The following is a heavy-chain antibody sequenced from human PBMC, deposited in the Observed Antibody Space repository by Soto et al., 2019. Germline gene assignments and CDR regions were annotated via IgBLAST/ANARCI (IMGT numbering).Heavy chain of an antibody. J-gene: IGHJ4*02. CDR3: ARSSIAARLTLGGDY. CDR2: IVVGSGNT. D-gene: IGHD6-6*01. V-gene: IGHV1-58*01. CDR1: GFTFTSSA. Sequence: SVKVSCKASGFTFTSSAVQWVRQARGQRLEWIGWIVVGSGNTNYAQKFQERVTITRDMSTSTAYMELRSLRSDDTAVYYCARSSIAARLTLGGDYWGQGTLVTVSS.